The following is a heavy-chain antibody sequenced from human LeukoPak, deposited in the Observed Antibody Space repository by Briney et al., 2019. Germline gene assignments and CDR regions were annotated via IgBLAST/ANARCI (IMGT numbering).Heavy chain of an antibody. CDR3: AREELTRITIFGVAPDY. CDR2: ISAYNGNT. Sequence: VASVKVSCKASGYTFTSYGISWVRQAPGQGLEWMGWISAYNGNTNYAQKLQGRVTMTTDTSTSTAYMELRSLRSDDTAVYYCAREELTRITIFGVAPDYWGQGTLVTVSS. D-gene: IGHD3-3*01. V-gene: IGHV1-18*01. CDR1: GYTFTSYG. J-gene: IGHJ4*02.